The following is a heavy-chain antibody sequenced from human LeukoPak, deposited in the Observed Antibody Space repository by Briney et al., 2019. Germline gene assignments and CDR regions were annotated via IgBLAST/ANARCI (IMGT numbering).Heavy chain of an antibody. J-gene: IGHJ5*02. D-gene: IGHD3-10*01. Sequence: SETLSLTCAVYGGSFSGYYWSWIRQPPGKGLEWIGEINHSGSTNYNPSLKSRVTISVDTSKNQFSLKLSSVTAADTVVYYCARGNRLLWFGELSWFDPWGQGTLVTVSS. CDR1: GGSFSGYY. CDR3: ARGNRLLWFGELSWFDP. CDR2: INHSGST. V-gene: IGHV4-34*01.